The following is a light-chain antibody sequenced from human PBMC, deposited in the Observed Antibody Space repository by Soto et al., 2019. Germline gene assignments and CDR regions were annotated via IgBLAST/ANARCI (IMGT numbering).Light chain of an antibody. CDR1: SSDVGGYNY. V-gene: IGLV2-11*01. CDR2: DVS. J-gene: IGLJ1*01. CDR3: CSYAGSPSYV. Sequence: QSALTRPRSVSGSPGQSVTISCTGTSSDVGGYNYVSWYQQHPGKAPKLMIYDVSKRPSGVPDRFSGSKSGNTASLTISGLQAEDEADYYCCSYAGSPSYVFGTGTKVTVL.